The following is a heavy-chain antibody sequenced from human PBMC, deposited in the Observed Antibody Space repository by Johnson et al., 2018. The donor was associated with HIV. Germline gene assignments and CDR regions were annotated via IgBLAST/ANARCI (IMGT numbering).Heavy chain of an antibody. J-gene: IGHJ3*02. V-gene: IGHV3-7*01. Sequence: MLLVESGGGLVQPGGSLRLSCAASGFTFSSYWMSWVRQAPGKGLEWVANIKQDGSEKYYVDSVKGRFTISRDNAKNSLSLQMNSLRAEDTAVYYCARVGAEDAFDIWGQGTMVTVSS. CDR1: GFTFSSYW. D-gene: IGHD1-26*01. CDR3: ARVGAEDAFDI. CDR2: IKQDGSEK.